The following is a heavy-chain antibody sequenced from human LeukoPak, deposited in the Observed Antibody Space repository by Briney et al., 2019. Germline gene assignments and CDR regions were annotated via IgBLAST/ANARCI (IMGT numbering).Heavy chain of an antibody. CDR1: GGFIRAYY. Sequence: SETLSLTCTVSGGFIRAYYWSWIRQPRAKGLQWIGYVYHSGSTYYNPSLRSRATVPVEMSKSQFSLKLSSMTAADTAVYYCARTRSLAATGHDAFDIWGLGTMVTVSS. D-gene: IGHD6-13*01. V-gene: IGHV4-59*01. CDR3: ARTRSLAATGHDAFDI. J-gene: IGHJ3*02. CDR2: VYHSGST.